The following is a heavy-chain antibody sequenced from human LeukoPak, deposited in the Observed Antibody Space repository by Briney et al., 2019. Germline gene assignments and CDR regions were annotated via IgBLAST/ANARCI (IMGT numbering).Heavy chain of an antibody. Sequence: ASVKVSCKVSGYTLTELSMHWVRQAPGQGLEWMGWINPNSGGTNYAQKFQGRVTMTRDTSISTAYMELSRLRSDDTAVYYCACYQLVAPQSDYWGQGTLVTVSS. CDR3: ACYQLVAPQSDY. V-gene: IGHV1-2*02. CDR2: INPNSGGT. J-gene: IGHJ4*02. CDR1: GYTLTELS. D-gene: IGHD6-6*01.